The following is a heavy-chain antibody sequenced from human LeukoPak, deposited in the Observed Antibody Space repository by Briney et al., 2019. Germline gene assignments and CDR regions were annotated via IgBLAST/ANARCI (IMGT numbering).Heavy chain of an antibody. V-gene: IGHV3-48*02. CDR2: ISSGSGTS. CDR3: ARDQNWSFDY. Sequence: GGSLRLSCAASGFTFSSYSMTWVRQAPGKGLEWVSYISSGSGTSTYAESVKGRFTISRDTAKNSLYLQMNSLRDEDTGVYYCARDQNWSFDYWGQGALVTVSP. CDR1: GFTFSSYS. J-gene: IGHJ4*02. D-gene: IGHD1-1*01.